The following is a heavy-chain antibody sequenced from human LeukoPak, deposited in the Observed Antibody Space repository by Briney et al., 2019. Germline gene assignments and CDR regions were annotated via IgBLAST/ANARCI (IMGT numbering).Heavy chain of an antibody. V-gene: IGHV3-11*03. J-gene: IGHJ4*02. D-gene: IGHD6-13*01. CDR1: GFTFSSYA. CDR2: ITSSSYT. CDR3: ARRSWYGLYFDY. Sequence: SGGSLRLSCAASGFTFSSYAMSWIRQAPGKGLEWVSYITSSSYTNYADSVKGRFTISRDNAKKSLYLQMNSLRAEDTAVYYCARRSWYGLYFDYWGQGTLVTVSS.